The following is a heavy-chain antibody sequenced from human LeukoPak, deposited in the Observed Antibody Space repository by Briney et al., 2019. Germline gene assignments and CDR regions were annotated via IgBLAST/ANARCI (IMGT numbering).Heavy chain of an antibody. J-gene: IGHJ4*02. Sequence: PSETLSLTCTVSGGSISSSTYYWGWIRQPPGKGLEWIGSIYYSGSTYYNPSLKSRFTISVDTSKDQFSLKLRSVPAADTAVYYCARLDVDSRVFDYWGQGTLVTVSP. CDR2: IYYSGST. V-gene: IGHV4-39*01. CDR3: ARLDVDSRVFDY. D-gene: IGHD5-12*01. CDR1: GGSISSSTYY.